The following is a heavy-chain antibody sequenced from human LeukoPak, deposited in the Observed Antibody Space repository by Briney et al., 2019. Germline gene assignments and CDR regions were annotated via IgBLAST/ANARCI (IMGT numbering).Heavy chain of an antibody. Sequence: GASVKVSCKASGYTFTSYGISWVRQAPGQGLEWMGWISAYNGNTNYAQKLQGRVTMTTDTSTSTAYMELRSLRSEDTAVYYCARGRYFAETQDYYMDVWGKGTTVTVSS. CDR3: ARGRYFAETQDYYMDV. CDR2: ISAYNGNT. CDR1: GYTFTSYG. D-gene: IGHD3-9*01. V-gene: IGHV1-18*01. J-gene: IGHJ6*03.